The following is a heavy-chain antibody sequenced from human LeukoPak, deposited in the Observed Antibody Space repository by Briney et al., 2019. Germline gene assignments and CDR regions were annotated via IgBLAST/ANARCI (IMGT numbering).Heavy chain of an antibody. J-gene: IGHJ4*02. CDR1: GGTFSSYA. D-gene: IGHD5-24*01. CDR2: IIPILGIA. Sequence: SVKVSCKASGGTFSSYAISWVRQAPGQGLEWMGRIIPILGIANYAQKFQGRVTVTADKSTSTAYMELSSLRSEDTAVYYCARVEMATIGYFDYWGQGTLVTVSS. CDR3: ARVEMATIGYFDY. V-gene: IGHV1-69*04.